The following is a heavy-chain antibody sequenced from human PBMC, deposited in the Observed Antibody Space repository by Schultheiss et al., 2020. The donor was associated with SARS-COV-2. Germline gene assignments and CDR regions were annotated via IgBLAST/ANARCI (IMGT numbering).Heavy chain of an antibody. CDR2: ISYDGSNK. Sequence: GESLKISCAASGFTFSSYSMNWVRQAPGKGLEWVAVISYDGSNKYYADSVKGRFTISRDNSKNTLYLQMNSLRAEDTAVYYCARMSIAARDYYYYGMDVWGQGTTVTVSS. D-gene: IGHD6-6*01. V-gene: IGHV3-30*03. CDR1: GFTFSSYS. J-gene: IGHJ6*02. CDR3: ARMSIAARDYYYYGMDV.